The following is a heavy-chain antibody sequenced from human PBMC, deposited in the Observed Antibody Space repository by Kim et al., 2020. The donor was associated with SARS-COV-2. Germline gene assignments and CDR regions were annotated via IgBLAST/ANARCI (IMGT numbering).Heavy chain of an antibody. CDR1: GGTFSSYA. V-gene: IGHV1-69*13. CDR3: ARDDYCSGGSCYSFGY. Sequence: SVKVSCKASGGTFSSYAISWVLQAPGQGLEWMGGIIPIFGTANYAQKFQGRVTITADESTSTAYMELSSLRSEDTAVYYCARDDYCSGGSCYSFGYWGQGTLVTVSS. CDR2: IIPIFGTA. J-gene: IGHJ4*02. D-gene: IGHD2-15*01.